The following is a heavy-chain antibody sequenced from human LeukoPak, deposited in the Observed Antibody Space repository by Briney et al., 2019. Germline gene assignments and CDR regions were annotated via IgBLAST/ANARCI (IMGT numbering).Heavy chain of an antibody. D-gene: IGHD2-8*01. CDR3: ARSGTKTNGFDS. Sequence: SETLSLTCTVSGGSISTYYWSWIRQPPGKGLEWIGYIYYSGSTNYSPSLQSRVTISVDTSRNQFSLSLISVTAADTAMYYCARSGTKTNGFDSRGQGTLVTVSS. V-gene: IGHV4-59*01. J-gene: IGHJ4*02. CDR1: GGSISTYY. CDR2: IYYSGST.